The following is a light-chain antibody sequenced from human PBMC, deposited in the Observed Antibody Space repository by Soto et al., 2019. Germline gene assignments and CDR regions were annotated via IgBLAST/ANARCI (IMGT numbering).Light chain of an antibody. Sequence: NFMLTQPHSVSESPGKTVTISCTRSSVSIASNYVQWYQQRPGSAPTTVIYEDNQRPSGIPDRFSGSIDSSSNSASLTISGLKNEDEADYYCQSYDSSNQHVVFGGGTKLTV. CDR3: QSYDSSNQHVV. J-gene: IGLJ2*01. CDR1: SVSIASNY. V-gene: IGLV6-57*03. CDR2: EDN.